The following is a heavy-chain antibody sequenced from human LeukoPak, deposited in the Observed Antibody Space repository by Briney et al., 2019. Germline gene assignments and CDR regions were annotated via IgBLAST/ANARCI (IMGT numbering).Heavy chain of an antibody. CDR1: GGTFSSYA. CDR2: IIPILGIA. CDR3: ARSHSGYSSGWCDY. D-gene: IGHD6-19*01. V-gene: IGHV1-69*04. Sequence: SVKVSCKASGGTFSSYAISWVRQAPGQGLEWMGRIIPILGIANYAQKFQGRVTITADKSTSTAYMELSSLRSEDTAVYYCARSHSGYSSGWCDYWGQGTLVTVSS. J-gene: IGHJ4*02.